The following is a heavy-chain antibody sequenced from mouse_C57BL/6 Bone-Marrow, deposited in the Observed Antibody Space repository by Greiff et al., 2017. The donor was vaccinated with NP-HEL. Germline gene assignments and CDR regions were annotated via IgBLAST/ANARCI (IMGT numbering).Heavy chain of an antibody. V-gene: IGHV6-6*01. J-gene: IGHJ3*01. D-gene: IGHD4-1*01. CDR3: TRQKLGRPFAY. Sequence: EVMLVESGGGLVQPGGSMKLSCAASGFPFSDAWMDWVRQSPEKGLAWVAEIRNKANNHATYYAEYVKGRFTIARDDSKSSVYLQMNSLRAEDTGIYYCTRQKLGRPFAYWGQGTLVTVSA. CDR1: GFPFSDAW. CDR2: IRNKANNHAT.